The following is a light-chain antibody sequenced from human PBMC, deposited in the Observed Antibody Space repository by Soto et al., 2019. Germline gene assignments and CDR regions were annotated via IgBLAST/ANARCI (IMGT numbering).Light chain of an antibody. CDR2: GAS. CDR3: QQYFNWPPYP. CDR1: QSVSSTY. Sequence: EIVLTQSPGTLSLSPGERATLSCRASQSVSSTYLAWCQQKPGQAPRLLINGASSRATGIPDRFSGSGSGTDFTLTISRLEPEDFAVYYCQQYFNWPPYPFGQGTKVDI. J-gene: IGKJ2*01. V-gene: IGKV3-20*01.